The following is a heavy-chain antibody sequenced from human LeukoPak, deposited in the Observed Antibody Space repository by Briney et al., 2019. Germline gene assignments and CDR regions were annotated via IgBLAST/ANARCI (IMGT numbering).Heavy chain of an antibody. V-gene: IGHV3-7*01. CDR2: INADGSRK. CDR3: ARSER. CDR1: GFTFNSPSW. Sequence: AGGSLRLSCAGSGFTFNSPSWMSWVRPAPGKGLEWVANINADGSRKYYVDSVKGRFTISKDNAKKSLYLEMNSLTAEDTAVYYCARSERWGQGTLVTVSS. J-gene: IGHJ4*02.